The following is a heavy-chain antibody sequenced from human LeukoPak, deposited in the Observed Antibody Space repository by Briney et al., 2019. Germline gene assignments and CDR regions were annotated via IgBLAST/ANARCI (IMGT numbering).Heavy chain of an antibody. CDR2: IGTASDT. Sequence: GGSLRLSCAASGFTFSSFDMHWVRQPTGQGLEWVSTIGTASDTYYPGSVEGRFPLSRDNAKNSLYLQMNSLTAGDTAVYYCARGPPRGKYYYMDVWGKGTTVTVSS. CDR3: ARGPPRGKYYYMDV. CDR1: GFTFSSFD. V-gene: IGHV3-13*01. D-gene: IGHD1-1*01. J-gene: IGHJ6*03.